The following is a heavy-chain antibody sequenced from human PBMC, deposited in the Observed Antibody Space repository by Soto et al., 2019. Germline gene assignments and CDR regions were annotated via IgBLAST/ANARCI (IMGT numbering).Heavy chain of an antibody. V-gene: IGHV3-9*01. CDR2: ISWNSGSI. J-gene: IGHJ3*02. CDR3: AKDLAQLVTNAFDI. CDR1: GFTFDDYA. Sequence: GGSLRLSCAASGFTFDDYAMHWVRQAPGKGLEWVSGISWNSGSIGYADSVKGRFTISRDNAKNSLYLQMNSLRAEDTALYYCAKDLAQLVTNAFDIWGQGTMVTVSS. D-gene: IGHD6-13*01.